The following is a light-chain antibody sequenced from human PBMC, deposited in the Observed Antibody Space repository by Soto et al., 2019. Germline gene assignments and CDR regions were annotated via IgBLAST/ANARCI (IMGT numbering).Light chain of an antibody. CDR1: QSFSNSY. Sequence: IVLTQSPGTLSLSPGERATLSCRASQSFSNSYLAWYQQKPGQAPRLLIYGTSTRATGIPDRFSGSGSGTDFTLTISRLEPEDFAVYYCQRYGRSYCTFGGGTKVEIK. J-gene: IGKJ4*01. CDR2: GTS. V-gene: IGKV3-20*01. CDR3: QRYGRSYCT.